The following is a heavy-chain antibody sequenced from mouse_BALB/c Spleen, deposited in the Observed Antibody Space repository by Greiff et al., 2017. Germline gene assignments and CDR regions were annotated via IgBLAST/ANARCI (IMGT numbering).Heavy chain of an antibody. CDR1: GYTFTSYW. D-gene: IGHD2-2*01. J-gene: IGHJ2*01. Sequence: VNVVESGAELVKPGASVKLSCKTSGYTFTSYWIQRVKQRPGQGLGWIGEIFPGTGTTYYNEKFKGKATLTIDTSSSTAYMQLSSLTSEDSAVYFCARRGYDSFDYWGQGTTLTVSS. CDR3: ARRGYDSFDY. CDR2: IFPGTGTT. V-gene: IGHV1S132*01.